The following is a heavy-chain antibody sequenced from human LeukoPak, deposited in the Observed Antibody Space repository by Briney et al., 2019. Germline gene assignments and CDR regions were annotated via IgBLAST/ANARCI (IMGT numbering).Heavy chain of an antibody. V-gene: IGHV4-34*01. CDR2: INHSGST. J-gene: IGHJ6*02. D-gene: IGHD3-3*01. Sequence: SETLSLTCAVYGGSFSGYYWSWIRQPPGKGLEWIGEINHSGSTNYNPSLKSRVTISVDTSKNQFSLKLSSVTAAATGVYFCARGGANYDFWSGRHYNYSGRDVGGQGTPVTVSS. CDR1: GGSFSGYY. CDR3: ARGGANYDFWSGRHYNYSGRDV.